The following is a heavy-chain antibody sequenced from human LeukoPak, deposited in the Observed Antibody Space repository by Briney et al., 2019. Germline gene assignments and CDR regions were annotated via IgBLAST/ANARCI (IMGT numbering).Heavy chain of an antibody. V-gene: IGHV4-30-4*07. J-gene: IGHJ6*03. Sequence: SETLSLTCAVSGGSISGGGYSWSWIRQPPGKGLEWIGYIYYSGSTYYNPSLKSRVTISVDTSKNQFSLKLSSVTAADTAVYYCAREVSSGRTYYYYMDVWGKGTTVTVSS. CDR1: GGSISGGGYS. CDR3: AREVSSGRTYYYYMDV. CDR2: IYYSGST. D-gene: IGHD6-19*01.